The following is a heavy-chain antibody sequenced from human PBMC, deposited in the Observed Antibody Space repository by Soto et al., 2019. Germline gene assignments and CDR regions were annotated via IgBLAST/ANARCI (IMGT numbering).Heavy chain of an antibody. Sequence: PSETLSLTCTVSGGSISSYYWSWIRQPPGKGLEWIGYIYYGGSTNYNPSLKSRVTISVDTSKNQFSLKLSSVTAADTAVYYCARVEEGSSTYGGGSDPWGQGTLVTVSS. CDR3: ARVEEGSSTYGGGSDP. V-gene: IGHV4-59*01. CDR2: IYYGGST. CDR1: GGSISSYY. D-gene: IGHD2-2*01. J-gene: IGHJ5*02.